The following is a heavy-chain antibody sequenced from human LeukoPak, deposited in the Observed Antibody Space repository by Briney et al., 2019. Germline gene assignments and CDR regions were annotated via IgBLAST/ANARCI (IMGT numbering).Heavy chain of an antibody. CDR3: ARVKLRYFDWLLWDAFDI. CDR2: INPSGGST. Sequence: GASVKVSCKASGYTFTYHYIHLVRQAPGQGLEWMGIINPSGGSTSYAQKFQGRVTITADESTSTAYMELSSLRSEDTAVYYCARVKLRYFDWLLWDAFDIWGQGTMVTVSS. CDR1: GYTFTYHY. J-gene: IGHJ3*02. D-gene: IGHD3-9*01. V-gene: IGHV1-46*01.